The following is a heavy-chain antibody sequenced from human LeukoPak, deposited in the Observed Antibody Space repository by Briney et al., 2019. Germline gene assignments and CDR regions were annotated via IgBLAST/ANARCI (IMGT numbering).Heavy chain of an antibody. V-gene: IGHV3-20*04. Sequence: GGSLRLSCAASGFTFYDYGMSWGCEAPGEGLGWGSGINWNGGSTGYADSVKGRVTISVDNAKNSLYLQMNSVRAEDTALYYCAREPRLEWLSSTGYSDYWGQGTLVTVSS. CDR1: GFTFYDYG. CDR3: AREPRLEWLSSTGYSDY. J-gene: IGHJ4*02. D-gene: IGHD3-3*01. CDR2: INWNGGST.